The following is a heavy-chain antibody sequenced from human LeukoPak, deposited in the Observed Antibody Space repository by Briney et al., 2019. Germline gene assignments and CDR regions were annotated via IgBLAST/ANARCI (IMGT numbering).Heavy chain of an antibody. CDR3: AKVKSDDFWSGYFFDY. J-gene: IGHJ4*02. Sequence: GASLRLSCAASGFTFSSYAMSWVRQAPGKGLEWVSAISGSGGSTYYADSVKGRFTISRDNSKNTLYLQMNSLRAEDTAVYYCAKVKSDDFWSGYFFDYWGQGTLVTVSS. CDR2: ISGSGGST. V-gene: IGHV3-23*01. D-gene: IGHD3-3*01. CDR1: GFTFSSYA.